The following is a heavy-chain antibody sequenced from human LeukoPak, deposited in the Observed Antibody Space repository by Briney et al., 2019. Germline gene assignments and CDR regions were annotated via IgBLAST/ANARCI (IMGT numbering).Heavy chain of an antibody. CDR3: ARGRGKGDYGLHY. D-gene: IGHD4-17*01. J-gene: IGHJ4*02. V-gene: IGHV4-34*01. CDR2: INHSGST. Sequence: SETLSLTCAVYGGSFSGYYWSWIRQPPGKGLEWIGEINHSGSTNYNPSLKSRVTISVDTSKNQFSLKLSSVTAADTAVYYCARGRGKGDYGLHYWGQGTLVTVSS. CDR1: GGSFSGYY.